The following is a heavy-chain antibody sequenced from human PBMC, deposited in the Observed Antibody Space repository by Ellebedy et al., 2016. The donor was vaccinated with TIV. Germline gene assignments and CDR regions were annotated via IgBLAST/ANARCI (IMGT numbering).Heavy chain of an antibody. V-gene: IGHV5-51*01. J-gene: IGHJ5*02. D-gene: IGHD4-11*01. Sequence: GESLKISXKGSGYSFTSYWIGWVRQMPGKGLEWMGIIYPGDSDTRYSPSFQGQVTISADKSISTAYLQWSSLKASDTAMYYCARTPSMTTSLHWFDPWGQGTLVTVSS. CDR3: ARTPSMTTSLHWFDP. CDR2: IYPGDSDT. CDR1: GYSFTSYW.